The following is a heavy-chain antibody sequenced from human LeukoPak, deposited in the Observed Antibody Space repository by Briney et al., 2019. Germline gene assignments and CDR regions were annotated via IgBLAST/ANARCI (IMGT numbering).Heavy chain of an antibody. J-gene: IGHJ4*02. Sequence: SETLSLTCSVSSDPMSGYYWTWIRQSPGKTLEWIGYVFHSGSVNYSPSFKSRLTISVDTSNKQFSLKLRSVTTTDTAIYYCARRASSGTFFDYWGQGALVTVSS. V-gene: IGHV4-59*08. CDR1: SDPMSGYY. D-gene: IGHD1-1*01. CDR2: VFHSGSV. CDR3: ARRASSGTFFDY.